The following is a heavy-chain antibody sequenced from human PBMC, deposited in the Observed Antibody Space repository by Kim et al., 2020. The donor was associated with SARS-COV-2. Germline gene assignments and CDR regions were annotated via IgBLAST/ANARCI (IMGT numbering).Heavy chain of an antibody. Sequence: GGSLRLSCAASGFTFSSYAMHWVRQAPGKGLEWVAVISYDGSNKYYADSVKGRFTISRDNSKNTLYLQMNSLRAEDTAVYYCARVEYDFWSESGGGMDV. CDR2: ISYDGSNK. V-gene: IGHV3-30-3*01. CDR1: GFTFSSYA. CDR3: ARVEYDFWSESGGGMDV. D-gene: IGHD3-3*01. J-gene: IGHJ6*01.